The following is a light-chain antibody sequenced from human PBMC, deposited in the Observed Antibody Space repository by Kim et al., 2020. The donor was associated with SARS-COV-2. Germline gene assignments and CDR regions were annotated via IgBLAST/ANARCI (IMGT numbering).Light chain of an antibody. CDR3: VLHYSGAQV. CDR2: STN. V-gene: IGLV7-43*01. CDR1: TGAVTSDSY. J-gene: IGLJ3*02. Sequence: PGRTVTLTCASDTGAVTSDSYPNGFQRKPGQAPRPLIYSTNSKHSWTPVRFSGSLLGGKAALTLSGVQPEDEAEYYCVLHYSGAQVFGGGTQLTVL.